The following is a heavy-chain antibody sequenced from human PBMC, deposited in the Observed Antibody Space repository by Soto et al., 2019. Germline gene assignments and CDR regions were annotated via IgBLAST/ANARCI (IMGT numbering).Heavy chain of an antibody. V-gene: IGHV4-31*03. Sequence: QVQLQESGPGLVKPSQTLSLTCTVSGGSISSGGFYWSWIRQHPGKGLEWIGYISYSGSSNYNPSLNSRVTISIDTSKNQFSLSLSSVTAADTAVYYCARRVGDYDILTGSTLFDYWGQGTLVTVSS. CDR1: GGSISSGGFY. CDR2: ISYSGSS. CDR3: ARRVGDYDILTGSTLFDY. J-gene: IGHJ4*02. D-gene: IGHD3-9*01.